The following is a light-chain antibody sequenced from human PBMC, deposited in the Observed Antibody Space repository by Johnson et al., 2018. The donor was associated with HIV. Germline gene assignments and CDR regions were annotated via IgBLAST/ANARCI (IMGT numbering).Light chain of an antibody. J-gene: IGLJ1*01. CDR2: DTI. CDR1: SANIGNNY. V-gene: IGLV1-51*01. CDR3: GTWDSSLSAYV. Sequence: QSVLTQPPSVSAAPGQKVTISCSGSSANIGNNYVSWYQQVPGTAPRLVIYDTIKRPSGIPDRFSGSKSGTSATLGITGLQTGDEADYYCGTWDSSLSAYVFATGTKVTVL.